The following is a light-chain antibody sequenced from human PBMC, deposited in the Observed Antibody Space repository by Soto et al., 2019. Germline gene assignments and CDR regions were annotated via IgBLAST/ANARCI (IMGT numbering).Light chain of an antibody. CDR1: LSVSSN. CDR3: QQYNDWPYT. V-gene: IGKV3-15*01. J-gene: IGKJ2*01. Sequence: EIVMTQSPATLSVSPGERATLSCRVSLSVSSNLAWYQHKPGKAPRLLISGAYTRATGIHARFSGSVSGTEFTLTISSLQSGDFAVYSCQQYNDWPYTYGQGTKLEIK. CDR2: GAY.